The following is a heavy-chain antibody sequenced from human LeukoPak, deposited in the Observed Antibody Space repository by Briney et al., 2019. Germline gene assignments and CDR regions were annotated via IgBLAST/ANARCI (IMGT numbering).Heavy chain of an antibody. CDR2: ISGSGGST. V-gene: IGHV3-23*01. Sequence: SGGSLRLSCAASGFTFSSYAMSWVRQAPGKGLEWVSAISGSGGSTYYADSVKGRFTISRDNSKNTLYLQMNSLRAEDTAVYYCARVPQLRLGIVVVPAAIDYWGQGTLVTVSS. D-gene: IGHD2-2*03. CDR3: ARVPQLRLGIVVVPAAIDY. CDR1: GFTFSSYA. J-gene: IGHJ4*02.